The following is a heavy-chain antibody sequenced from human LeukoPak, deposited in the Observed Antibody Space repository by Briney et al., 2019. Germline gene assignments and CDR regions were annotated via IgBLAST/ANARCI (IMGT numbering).Heavy chain of an antibody. V-gene: IGHV3-23*01. D-gene: IGHD3-22*01. Sequence: GGSLRLSCAASGFTFSSYAMSWVRQAPGKGPEWVSAISGSGGSTYYADSVEGRFTISRDNSKNTLYLQMNSLRAEDTAVYYCAKVMDYYDSSGYYPYWGQGTLVTVSS. CDR3: AKVMDYYDSSGYYPY. CDR2: ISGSGGST. J-gene: IGHJ4*02. CDR1: GFTFSSYA.